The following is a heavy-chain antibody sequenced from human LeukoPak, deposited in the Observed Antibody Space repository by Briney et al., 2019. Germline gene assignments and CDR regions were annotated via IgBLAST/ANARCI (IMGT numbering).Heavy chain of an antibody. CDR1: GFTVSSTY. CDR3: ASRHCRGGGCYFAGADPFDY. D-gene: IGHD2-15*01. J-gene: IGHJ4*02. Sequence: GGSLRLSCAASGFTVSSTYMSWVRQAPGKGLEWVSVIYSGGNIYYIDSVKGRFTISRDTSKNTLYLQMNSLRAEDTAVYFCASRHCRGGGCYFAGADPFDYWGQGTLVTVSS. V-gene: IGHV3-53*01. CDR2: IYSGGNI.